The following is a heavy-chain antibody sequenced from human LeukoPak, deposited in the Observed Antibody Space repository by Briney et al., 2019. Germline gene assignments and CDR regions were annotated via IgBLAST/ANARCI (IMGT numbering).Heavy chain of an antibody. D-gene: IGHD2-15*01. Sequence: SETLSLTCTVSGGSISSYYWSWIRQPPGKGLEWIGHIYYSGSTNYNPSLTSRVTISVDTSKNQFSLKLSSVNAADTAVYYCARVHSQVGYCSGGSCYARPQYYWYFDLWGRGTLVTVSS. V-gene: IGHV4-59*12. CDR3: ARVHSQVGYCSGGSCYARPQYYWYFDL. J-gene: IGHJ2*01. CDR2: IYYSGST. CDR1: GGSISSYY.